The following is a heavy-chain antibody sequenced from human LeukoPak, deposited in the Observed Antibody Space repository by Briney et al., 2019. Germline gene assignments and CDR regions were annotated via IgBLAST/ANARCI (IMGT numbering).Heavy chain of an antibody. D-gene: IGHD3-16*01. CDR3: ARGGRYAYFLDY. CDR1: GFIFSDYW. J-gene: IGHJ4*02. CDR2: IKSDGSST. Sequence: GGSLRLSCAASGFIFSDYWMHWVRQGPGKGLVWVSRIKSDGSSTSYAESAKGRFTISRDNAKNTVYVHMNSLRDEDTAVYYCARGGRYAYFLDYWGQGTLVTVSS. V-gene: IGHV3-74*01.